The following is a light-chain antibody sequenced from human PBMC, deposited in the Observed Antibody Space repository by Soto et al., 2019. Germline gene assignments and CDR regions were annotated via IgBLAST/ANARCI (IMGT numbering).Light chain of an antibody. CDR3: QQLRMYPST. CDR1: QDIAIY. CDR2: AAS. V-gene: IGKV1-9*01. Sequence: IQLTQSPSSLSASVGDRVTITCRASQDIAIYLAWYQQKPGEAPKLLIYAASTLYGGVPSRFSGSGSGTDFARTITSLQAEDCATDYCQQLRMYPSTVGGGTKVEIK. J-gene: IGKJ4*01.